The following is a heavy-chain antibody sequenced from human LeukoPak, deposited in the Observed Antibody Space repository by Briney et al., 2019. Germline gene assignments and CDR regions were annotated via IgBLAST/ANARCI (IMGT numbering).Heavy chain of an antibody. CDR1: GYTFTSYG. V-gene: IGHV1-18*01. CDR2: ISAYNGNT. CDR3: ARGSFGSGWSDAFDI. D-gene: IGHD6-19*01. Sequence: GASVKDSCKASGYTFTSYGISWVRQAPGQGLEWMGWISAYNGNTNYAQKLQGRVTMTTDTSTSTAYMELRSLRSDDTAVYYCARGSFGSGWSDAFDIWGQGTMVTVSS. J-gene: IGHJ3*02.